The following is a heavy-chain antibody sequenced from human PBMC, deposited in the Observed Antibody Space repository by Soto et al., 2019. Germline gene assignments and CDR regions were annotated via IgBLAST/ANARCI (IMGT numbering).Heavy chain of an antibody. D-gene: IGHD2-21*01. CDR2: IYRGGSI. CDR3: ARGDSAFDV. Sequence: PGGSLRLSCAASGFNVSDKYMSWVRQAPGKGLEWVSSIYRGGSIFYADSVKGRFIISRDNSKNTMSLQMNSLRVEDTAVYYCARGDSAFDVWGQGTMVTVSS. CDR1: GFNVSDKY. V-gene: IGHV3-53*01. J-gene: IGHJ3*01.